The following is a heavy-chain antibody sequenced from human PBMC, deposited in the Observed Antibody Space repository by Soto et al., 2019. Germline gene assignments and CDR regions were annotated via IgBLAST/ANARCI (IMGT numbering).Heavy chain of an antibody. J-gene: IGHJ4*02. D-gene: IGHD3-22*01. CDR2: IYWNDDK. V-gene: IGHV2-5*01. Sequence: SGPTLVNPTQTLTLTCTFSGFSLITIELGVGWIRQPPGKALEWLALIYWNDDKRYSPSLKSRLTITKDTSKNQVVLTMTNMDPVDTATYYCAHRVRRNYYDSSGYYDYFDYWGQGTLVTVSS. CDR3: AHRVRRNYYDSSGYYDYFDY. CDR1: GFSLITIELG.